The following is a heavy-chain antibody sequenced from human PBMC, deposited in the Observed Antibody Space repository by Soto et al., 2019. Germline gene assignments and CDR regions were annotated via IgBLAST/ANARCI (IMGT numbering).Heavy chain of an antibody. J-gene: IGHJ6*02. CDR3: AAETTVVVPAAMESYYYYGMDV. V-gene: IGHV1-58*01. D-gene: IGHD2-2*01. Sequence: SGKVSCKASGFTFTSSSVQWVRHARGQRLEWIGWIVVGSGNTNYAQKFQERVTITRDMSTSTAYMELSSLRSEDTAVYYCAAETTVVVPAAMESYYYYGMDVWGQGTTVTVSS. CDR2: IVVGSGNT. CDR1: GFTFTSSS.